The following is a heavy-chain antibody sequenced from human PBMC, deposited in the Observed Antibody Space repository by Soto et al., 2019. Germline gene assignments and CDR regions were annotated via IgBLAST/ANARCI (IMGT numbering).Heavy chain of an antibody. CDR3: ARDGKSGYRYGAYKWFDP. D-gene: IGHD5-18*01. V-gene: IGHV4-38-2*02. Sequence: PSETQSLTCAVSGYSISSGYYWGWIRQPPGKGLEWIGSIYHSGSTYYNPSLKSRVKISVDTSKNQFSLKMSSVTAADTAVYYCARDGKSGYRYGAYKWFDPCGQGTLVTVSS. J-gene: IGHJ5*02. CDR2: IYHSGST. CDR1: GYSISSGYY.